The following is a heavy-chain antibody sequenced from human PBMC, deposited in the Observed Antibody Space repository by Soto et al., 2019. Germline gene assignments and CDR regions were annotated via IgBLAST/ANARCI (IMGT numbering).Heavy chain of an antibody. J-gene: IGHJ5*02. CDR3: ARATPWFDP. CDR1: GFTFSSYG. D-gene: IGHD2-15*01. CDR2: ISYDGSNK. V-gene: IGHV3-30*03. Sequence: QVQLVESGGGVVQPGRSLRLSCAASGFTFSSYGMHWVRQAPGKGLEWVAVISYDGSNKYYADSVKGRFTISRDNSKNTLYLQMNSLRAEDTAVYYCARATPWFDPWGQGTLVTVSS.